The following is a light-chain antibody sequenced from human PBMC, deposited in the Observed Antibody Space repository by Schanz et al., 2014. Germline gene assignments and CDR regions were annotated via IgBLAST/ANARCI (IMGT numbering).Light chain of an antibody. Sequence: QSALTQPASVSGSPGQSITISCTGTSSDLGGYNYVSWYQQYPGKAPKLIIYDVSNRPSGVSNRFSGSKSGNTASLTISGLQAEDEADYYCSSYTSSSTWVFGGGTKLTVL. CDR3: SSYTSSSTWV. V-gene: IGLV2-14*01. J-gene: IGLJ3*02. CDR1: SSDLGGYNY. CDR2: DVS.